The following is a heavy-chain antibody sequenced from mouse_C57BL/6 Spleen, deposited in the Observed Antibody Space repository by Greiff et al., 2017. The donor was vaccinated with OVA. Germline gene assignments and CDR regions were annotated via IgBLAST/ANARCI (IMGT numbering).Heavy chain of an antibody. V-gene: IGHV1-54*01. J-gene: IGHJ2*01. CDR1: GYAFTNYL. CDR3: ARSNYDYDGGEEYFDY. CDR2: INPGSGGT. Sequence: VQLQQSGAELVRPGTSVKVSCKASGYAFTNYLIEWVKQRPGQGLEWIGVINPGSGGTNYNEKFKGKATLTADKSSSTAYMQLSSLTSEDSAVYFCARSNYDYDGGEEYFDYWGQGTTLTVSS. D-gene: IGHD2-4*01.